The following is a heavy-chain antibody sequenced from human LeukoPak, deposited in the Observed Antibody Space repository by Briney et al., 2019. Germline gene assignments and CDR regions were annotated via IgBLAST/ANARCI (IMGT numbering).Heavy chain of an antibody. Sequence: PGRSLRLSCAASGFTLSSYALSWVRQAPGKGLEWVSSISSSGSYTFYADSVKGRFTISRGEPKNTLYLQMNSLRVEDTATYFCAERSHGDHYYGMDVWGQGTTVTVSS. CDR2: ISSSGSYT. CDR3: AERSHGDHYYGMDV. J-gene: IGHJ6*02. D-gene: IGHD4-17*01. CDR1: GFTLSSYA. V-gene: IGHV3-23*01.